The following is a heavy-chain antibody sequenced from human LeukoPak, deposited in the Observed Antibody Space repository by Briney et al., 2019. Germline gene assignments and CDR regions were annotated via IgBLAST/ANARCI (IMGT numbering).Heavy chain of an antibody. CDR3: ARGTQSEHFDL. D-gene: IGHD1-1*01. Sequence: SETLSLTCTVSGGSISSYYWNWIRQAPGKGLEWVGYIYYTGSTNYNPSLKSRGTISVDTSKNQFSLKLSSVTAADTAVYFCARGTQSEHFDLWGRGTLVTVSS. V-gene: IGHV4-59*01. CDR2: IYYTGST. CDR1: GGSISSYY. J-gene: IGHJ2*01.